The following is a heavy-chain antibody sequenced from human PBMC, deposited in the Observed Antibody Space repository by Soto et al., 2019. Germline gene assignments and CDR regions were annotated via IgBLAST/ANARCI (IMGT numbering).Heavy chain of an antibody. CDR3: AREYPTDFWSGYQPSYYFDY. Sequence: PSETLSLTCTVSGGSISSYYWSWIRQPPGKGLEWIGYIYYSGSTNYNPSLKSRVTISVDTSKNQFSLKLSSVTAADTAVYYCAREYPTDFWSGYQPSYYFDYWGQGTLVTVSS. D-gene: IGHD3-3*01. CDR2: IYYSGST. J-gene: IGHJ4*02. CDR1: GGSISSYY. V-gene: IGHV4-59*01.